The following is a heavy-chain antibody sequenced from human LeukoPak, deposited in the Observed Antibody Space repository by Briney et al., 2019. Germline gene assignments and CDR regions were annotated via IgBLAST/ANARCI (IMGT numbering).Heavy chain of an antibody. Sequence: PGGSLRLSCAASGFNFDQYAMFWVRQAPGKGLEGVTGITWNSGTIAYADSVKGRFTISRDNAKSSLYLQMNSLRTEDTALYYCVRSVGSDWGHFDFRGQGTLVTVSS. D-gene: IGHD7-27*01. CDR3: VRSVGSDWGHFDF. CDR1: GFNFDQYA. V-gene: IGHV3-9*01. CDR2: ITWNSGTI. J-gene: IGHJ4*02.